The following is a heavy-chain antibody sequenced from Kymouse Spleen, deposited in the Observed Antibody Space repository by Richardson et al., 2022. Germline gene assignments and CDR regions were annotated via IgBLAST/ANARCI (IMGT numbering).Heavy chain of an antibody. Sequence: QVQLQQWGAGLLKPSETLSLTCAVYGGSFSGYYWSWIRQPPGKGLEWIGEINHSGSTNYNPSLKSRVTISVDTSKNQFSLKLSSVTAADTAVYYCASHFVVVPAAIDYGMDVWGQGTTVTVSS. CDR3: ASHFVVVPAAIDYGMDV. J-gene: IGHJ6*02. D-gene: IGHD2-2*02. CDR1: GGSFSGYY. CDR2: INHSGST. V-gene: IGHV4-34*01.